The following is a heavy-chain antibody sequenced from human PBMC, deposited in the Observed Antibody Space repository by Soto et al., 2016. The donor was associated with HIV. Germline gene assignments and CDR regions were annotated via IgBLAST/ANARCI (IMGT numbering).Heavy chain of an antibody. V-gene: IGHV4-31*03. CDR2: IYHSGDS. CDR3: ARAPVWGSYPWRCGPFDI. CDR1: GGSISSGGYY. Sequence: VQESGPGLVKPSQTLSLTCTVSGGSISSGGYYWSWIRQNPGKGLEWIGHIYHSGDSHHNPSLKSRLIISVDTSNNHFSLKLVSVTAADTALYYCARAPVWGSYPWRCGPFDIWAKGQWSPSLQ. D-gene: IGHD3-16*01. J-gene: IGHJ3*02.